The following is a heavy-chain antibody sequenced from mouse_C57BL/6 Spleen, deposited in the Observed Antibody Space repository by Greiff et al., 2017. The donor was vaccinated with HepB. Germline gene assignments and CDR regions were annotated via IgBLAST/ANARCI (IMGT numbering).Heavy chain of an antibody. D-gene: IGHD2-4*01. CDR2: IYPRSGNT. Sequence: QVQLQQSGAELARPGASVKLSCKASGYTFTSYGISWVKQSTGQGLEWIGEIYPRSGNTYYNEKFKGKATLTADKSSSTAYMELRSLTSEDSAVYFCARDYDGGNAMDYWGQGTSVTVSS. CDR1: GYTFTSYG. CDR3: ARDYDGGNAMDY. V-gene: IGHV1-81*01. J-gene: IGHJ4*01.